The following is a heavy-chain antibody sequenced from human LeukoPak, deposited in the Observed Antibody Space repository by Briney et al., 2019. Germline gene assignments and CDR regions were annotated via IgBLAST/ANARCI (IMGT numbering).Heavy chain of an antibody. Sequence: PGGSLRLSCAASGFIFDDYAMHWVRQAPGKGLEWVSGISWNSGSIGYADSVKGRFTISRDNAENSLYLQLHSLRTEDTAVYYCVRDCHYYDISDPKYHVDYWGQGTLVTVSS. J-gene: IGHJ4*02. CDR1: GFIFDDYA. CDR2: ISWNSGSI. D-gene: IGHD3-22*01. CDR3: VRDCHYYDISDPKYHVDY. V-gene: IGHV3-9*01.